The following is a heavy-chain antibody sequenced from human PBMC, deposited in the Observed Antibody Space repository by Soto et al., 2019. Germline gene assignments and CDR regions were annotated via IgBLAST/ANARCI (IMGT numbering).Heavy chain of an antibody. CDR1: GYTFTGYF. V-gene: IGHV1-3*01. CDR3: ARDRAAVAGNFDY. D-gene: IGHD6-19*01. J-gene: IGHJ4*02. Sequence: ASVKVSCKASGYTFTGYFIHWVRQAPGQGLEWMGWINAGNGNTRYSQKFQGRVTITRDTSASTAYMELSSLRSEDTAVYYCARDRAAVAGNFDYWGQGTLVTVSS. CDR2: INAGNGNT.